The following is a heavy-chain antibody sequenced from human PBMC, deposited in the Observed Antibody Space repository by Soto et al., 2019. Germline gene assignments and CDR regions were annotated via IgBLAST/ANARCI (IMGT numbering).Heavy chain of an antibody. J-gene: IGHJ4*02. Sequence: QVQLVESGGGLVKPGGSLRLSCVASGITIGDYYMTWVRQAPGKGLEWLSYIRSSGGIKYYADSVKGRFTISRDNGKNSLYLQMNSLRVDDTAVYYCARDHHEQMSFDWWGQGTLVTVSS. CDR3: ARDHHEQMSFDW. CDR2: IRSSGGIK. CDR1: GITIGDYY. V-gene: IGHV3-11*01.